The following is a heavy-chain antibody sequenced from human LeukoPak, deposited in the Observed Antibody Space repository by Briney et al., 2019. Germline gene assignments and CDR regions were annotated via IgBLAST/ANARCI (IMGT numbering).Heavy chain of an antibody. CDR2: ISYDGSNK. D-gene: IGHD5-12*01. V-gene: IGHV3-30*04. Sequence: GGSLRLSCAASGFTFSSYAMHWVRQAPGKGLEWVAVISYDGSNKYYADSVKGRFTISRDNSKNTLYLQMNSLRAEDTAVYYCAKDYAYSGYDGEGAFDIWGQGTMVTVSS. J-gene: IGHJ3*02. CDR3: AKDYAYSGYDGEGAFDI. CDR1: GFTFSSYA.